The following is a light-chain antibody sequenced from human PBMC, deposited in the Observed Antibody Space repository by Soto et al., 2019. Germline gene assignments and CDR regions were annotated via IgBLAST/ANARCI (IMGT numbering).Light chain of an antibody. CDR2: DAS. Sequence: DIQLTQSPSFLSASVGDRVTITCRASQGINTYLAWYQQKLGKAPKVLIYDASKLHSGVPSRFSGSGSGTEFTLTISSLQPEDFATYFCQQYNSYSPRTFGQGTKVEIK. CDR1: QGINTY. CDR3: QQYNSYSPRT. J-gene: IGKJ1*01. V-gene: IGKV1-9*01.